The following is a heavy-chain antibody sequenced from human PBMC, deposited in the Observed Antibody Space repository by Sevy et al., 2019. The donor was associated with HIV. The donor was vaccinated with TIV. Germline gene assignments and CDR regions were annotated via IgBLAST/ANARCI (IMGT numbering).Heavy chain of an antibody. V-gene: IGHV1-2*06. J-gene: IGHJ4*02. CDR1: GYMFIAYF. Sequence: ASVKVSCKASGYMFIAYFIHWVRQAPGQGLEWMGRINPNSGDTNYAQTFQGRVTMTRDTSINTAYMELSRLRSDDTAVYSCARVLYYDSSAYYFDYLGQGTLVTVSS. CDR3: ARVLYYDSSAYYFDY. D-gene: IGHD3-22*01. CDR2: INPNSGDT.